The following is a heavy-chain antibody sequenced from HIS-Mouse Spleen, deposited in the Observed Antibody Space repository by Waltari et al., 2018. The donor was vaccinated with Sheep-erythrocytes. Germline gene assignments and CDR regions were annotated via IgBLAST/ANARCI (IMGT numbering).Heavy chain of an antibody. Sequence: QITLKESGPTLVKPTQTLTLTCTFPGFSLSTSGVGVGWIRQPPGKALEWLALIYWNDVKRYSPSLKSRLTITKDTSKNQVVLTMTNMDPVDTATYYCAHSPIVGATTRYFDYWGQGTLVTVSS. J-gene: IGHJ4*02. CDR1: GFSLSTSGVG. CDR3: AHSPIVGATTRYFDY. D-gene: IGHD1-26*01. CDR2: IYWNDVK. V-gene: IGHV2-5*01.